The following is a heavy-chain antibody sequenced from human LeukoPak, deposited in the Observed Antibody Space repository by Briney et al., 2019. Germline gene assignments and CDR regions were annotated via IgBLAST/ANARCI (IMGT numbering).Heavy chain of an antibody. Sequence: GGSLRLSCAASGFTLSSYAMHWVRQAPGKGLEWVAVISYDGSNKYYADSVKGRFTISRDNSKNTLYLQMNSLRAEDTAVYYCARVSEAVAGYYFDYWGQGTLVTVSS. CDR1: GFTLSSYA. CDR3: ARVSEAVAGYYFDY. J-gene: IGHJ4*02. CDR2: ISYDGSNK. D-gene: IGHD6-19*01. V-gene: IGHV3-30*04.